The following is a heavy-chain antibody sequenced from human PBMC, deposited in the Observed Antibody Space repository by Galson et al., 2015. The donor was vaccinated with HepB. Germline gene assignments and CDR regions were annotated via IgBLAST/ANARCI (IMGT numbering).Heavy chain of an antibody. CDR2: FDPEDGET. CDR3: ASSPGHLAAAGTDVPHY. CDR1: GYTLTKLS. J-gene: IGHJ4*02. D-gene: IGHD6-13*01. V-gene: IGHV1-24*01. Sequence: SVKVSCKVSGYTLTKLSMHWVRQAPGKGLEWMGGFDPEDGETIYAQKFQGRVTMTEDTSTDTAYMELSSLRPEDTAVYYCASSPGHLAAAGTDVPHYWGQGTLVTVSS.